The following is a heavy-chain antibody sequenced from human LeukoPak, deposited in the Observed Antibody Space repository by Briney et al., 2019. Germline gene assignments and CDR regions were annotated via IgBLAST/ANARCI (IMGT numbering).Heavy chain of an antibody. J-gene: IGHJ4*02. CDR1: GFTFSSYA. CDR3: AIWDRIAVAGSSDY. D-gene: IGHD6-19*01. Sequence: GGSLRLSCAASGFTFSSYAMSWVRQAPGKGLEWVSAISGSGGSTYYADSVKGRFTISRDNSKNTLYLQMNSLRAEDTAVYYCAIWDRIAVAGSSDYWGQGTLVTVSS. CDR2: ISGSGGST. V-gene: IGHV3-23*01.